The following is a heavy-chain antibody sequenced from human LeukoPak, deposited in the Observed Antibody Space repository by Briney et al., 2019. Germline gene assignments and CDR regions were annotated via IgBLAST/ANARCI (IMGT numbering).Heavy chain of an antibody. Sequence: GGSLRLSCAASGFTFSSYSMHWVRQAPGKGPEFVSVIGGGGVTTFYADSVKERFTISRGNSKNTLYLEMGSLRAEDMAVYYCAREGGGSGLWYYDLWGRGTLVTVSS. CDR1: GFTFSSYS. CDR2: IGGGGVTT. V-gene: IGHV3-64*02. D-gene: IGHD1-26*01. CDR3: AREGGGSGLWYYDL. J-gene: IGHJ2*01.